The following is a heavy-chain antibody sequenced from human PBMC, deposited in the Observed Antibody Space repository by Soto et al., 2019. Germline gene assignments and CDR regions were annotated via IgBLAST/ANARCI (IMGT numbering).Heavy chain of an antibody. CDR2: IYWDDDK. CDR3: ADRGKLWFGESWFAP. D-gene: IGHD3-10*01. J-gene: IGHJ5*02. V-gene: IGHV2-5*02. CDR1: GLPLSTSREG. Sequence: QSVRLTCRSSGLPLSTSREGVGWIRQPPGKAMEWLALIYWDDDKRYSPSLKSRLTITKDTSKNQVVLTMTNMDPVDTATYYCADRGKLWFGESWFAPWGQGTLVTVSS.